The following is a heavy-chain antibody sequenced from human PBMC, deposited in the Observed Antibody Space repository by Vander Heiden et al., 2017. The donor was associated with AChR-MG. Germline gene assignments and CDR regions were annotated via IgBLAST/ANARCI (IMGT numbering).Heavy chain of an antibody. J-gene: IGHJ4*01. D-gene: IGHD2-15*01. CDR1: GISLSNFA. Sequence: EVQLLESGGGLVQPGGSVRLSCAASGISLSNFAMTWVRQAPGKGLEWVSSLSGGGNRAYYSDSVKGRFSISRDLSTNTLYLQMSSLRAGDTAMYYCAKEATGYATTFRGEDFWGHGTLVTVSS. CDR2: LSGGGNRA. CDR3: AKEATGYATTFRGEDF. V-gene: IGHV3-23*01.